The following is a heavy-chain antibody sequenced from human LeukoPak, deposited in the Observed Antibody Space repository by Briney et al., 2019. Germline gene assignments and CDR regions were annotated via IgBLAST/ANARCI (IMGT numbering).Heavy chain of an antibody. V-gene: IGHV1-8*02. D-gene: IGHD5-24*01. CDR3: ARGLGRWLQLPGY. Sequence: ASVKVSCKASGYTFTGYYMHWVRQAPGHGLEWMGWMNPNSGNTGYAQKFQGRVTMTRNTSISTAYMELSSLRSEDTAVYYCARGLGRWLQLPGYWGQGTLVTVSS. J-gene: IGHJ4*02. CDR1: GYTFTGYY. CDR2: MNPNSGNT.